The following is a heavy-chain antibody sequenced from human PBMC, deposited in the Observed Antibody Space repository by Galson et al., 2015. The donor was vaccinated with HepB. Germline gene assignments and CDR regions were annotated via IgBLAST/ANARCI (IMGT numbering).Heavy chain of an antibody. V-gene: IGHV5-51*01. J-gene: IGHJ2*01. CDR1: GYSFTSYW. CDR3: ARQCSATYYGGRNWYFDL. D-gene: IGHD2-21*01. Sequence: QSGAEVKKPGESLKISCKGSGYSFTSYWIGWVRQMPGKGLEWMGIIYPGDSDTRYSPSFQGQVTISADKSISTAYLQWSSLKASDTAMYYCARQCSATYYGGRNWYFDLWGRGTLVTVSS. CDR2: IYPGDSDT.